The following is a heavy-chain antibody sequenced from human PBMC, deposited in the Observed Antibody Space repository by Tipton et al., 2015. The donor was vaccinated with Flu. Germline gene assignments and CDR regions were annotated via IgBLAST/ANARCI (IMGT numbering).Heavy chain of an antibody. V-gene: IGHV4-4*07. J-gene: IGHJ4*02. D-gene: IGHD1-26*01. CDR3: AREGRNSGGLDY. Sequence: TLSLTCTVSGGSLSSFYWSWIRQPAGKGLEWIGRIYTSGSTKYNPSLKSRLSMSVDTSKSQFSLKLTSVTAADTAVYFCAREGRNSGGLDYWGQGTLVNVSS. CDR1: GGSLSSFY. CDR2: IYTSGST.